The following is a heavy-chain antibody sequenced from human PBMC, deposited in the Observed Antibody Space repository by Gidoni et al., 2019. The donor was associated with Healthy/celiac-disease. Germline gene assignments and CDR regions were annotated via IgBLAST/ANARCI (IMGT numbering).Heavy chain of an antibody. Sequence: EVQLVESGGGLVQPGGSLRLSCAAAGVTLSSDEMKWVRQAPGKGLDCVSYISRSGSTISSADSVKGRFTISRDNAKNSLYLQMNSLRAEDTAVYYCARDRDDFWSGQYYYYYGMDVWGQGTTVTVSS. CDR3: ARDRDDFWSGQYYYYYGMDV. V-gene: IGHV3-48*03. D-gene: IGHD3-3*01. CDR1: GVTLSSDE. CDR2: ISRSGSTI. J-gene: IGHJ6*02.